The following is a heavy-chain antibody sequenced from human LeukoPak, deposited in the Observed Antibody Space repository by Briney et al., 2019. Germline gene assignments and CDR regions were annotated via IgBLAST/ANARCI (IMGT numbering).Heavy chain of an antibody. CDR3: ARMRYYYDSSGYIGPGNSPYYFDY. J-gene: IGHJ4*02. D-gene: IGHD3-22*01. V-gene: IGHV1-8*01. CDR1: GYTFTSYD. CDR2: MNPNSGNT. Sequence: GASVKVSCKASGYTFTSYDINWVRQATGQGLEWMGWMNPNSGNTGYAQKFQGRVTMTRNTSISTAYMELSSLRSEDTAVYYCARMRYYYDSSGYIGPGNSPYYFDYWGQGTLVTVSS.